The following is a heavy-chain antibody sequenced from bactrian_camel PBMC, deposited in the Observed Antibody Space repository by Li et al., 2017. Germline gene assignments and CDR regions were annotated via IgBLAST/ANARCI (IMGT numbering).Heavy chain of an antibody. V-gene: IGHV3S53*01. J-gene: IGHJ6*01. CDR3: VAGGRGAVCNIQGLIDFGS. Sequence: HVQLVESGGGSVQAGGSLRLSCAASTDTNHLGSMAWFRQAPGNQCEGVANIGSDGSTRYVDSVKDRFTISKDAAKNTLDLQMNSLKPEDTGEYYCVAGGRGAVCNIQGLIDFGSWGQGTQVTVS. D-gene: IGHD1*01. CDR2: IGSDGST. CDR1: TDTNHLGS.